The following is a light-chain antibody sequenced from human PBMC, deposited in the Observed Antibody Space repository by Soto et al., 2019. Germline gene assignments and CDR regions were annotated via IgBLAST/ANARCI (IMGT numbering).Light chain of an antibody. CDR1: QSVFSS. CDR2: GAA. J-gene: IGKJ1*01. V-gene: IGKV3-15*01. Sequence: DRVMTQSPATLSVSPGERATLSCRASQSVFSSLAWYQQKPGQAPRLLIYGAATRATGIPARFSGSGSGTEFTLTISSLQSEDFAVYFCQQYHNWPAFGQGTKVDIK. CDR3: QQYHNWPA.